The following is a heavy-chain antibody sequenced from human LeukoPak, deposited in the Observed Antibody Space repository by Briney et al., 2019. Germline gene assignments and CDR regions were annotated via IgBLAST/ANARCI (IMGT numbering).Heavy chain of an antibody. CDR2: INGVERSR. Sequence: GGSLRLSCEVSGFTFGDYWMHWVRQPPGKGLVWVSRINGVERSRAYADSVKGRFTISRDNSKNTLYLQMNSLRVEDTGTYYCARDRAERNWTYHTLFDSWGQGTPVIVSS. D-gene: IGHD1-7*01. V-gene: IGHV3-74*01. CDR1: GFTFGDYW. CDR3: ARDRAERNWTYHTLFDS. J-gene: IGHJ4*02.